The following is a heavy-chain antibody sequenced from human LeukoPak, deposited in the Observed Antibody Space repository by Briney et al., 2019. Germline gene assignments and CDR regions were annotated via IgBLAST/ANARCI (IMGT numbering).Heavy chain of an antibody. J-gene: IGHJ4*02. CDR3: ATDYYYDSSGSYYTVDY. D-gene: IGHD3-22*01. CDR1: GYTLTELS. Sequence: ASVTVSCKVSGYTLTELSMHWVRQAPGKGLEWMGGFDPEDGETFYAQKFQGRVTMTEDTSTDTAYMELSSLRSEDTAVYYCATDYYYDSSGSYYTVDYWGQGTLVTVSS. V-gene: IGHV1-24*01. CDR2: FDPEDGET.